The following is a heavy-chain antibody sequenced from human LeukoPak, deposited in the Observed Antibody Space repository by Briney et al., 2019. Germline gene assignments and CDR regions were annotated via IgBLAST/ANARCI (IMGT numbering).Heavy chain of an antibody. CDR3: AKSGYCSSTSCFNFDY. CDR1: GFTFRSYG. CDR2: ISGSGGST. J-gene: IGHJ4*02. V-gene: IGHV3-23*01. D-gene: IGHD2-2*01. Sequence: GGSLRLSCAASGFTFRSYGMHWVRQAPGKGLEWVSAISGSGGSTYYADSVKGRFTISRDNSKNTLYLQMNSLRAEDTAVYYCAKSGYCSSTSCFNFDYWGQGTLVTVSS.